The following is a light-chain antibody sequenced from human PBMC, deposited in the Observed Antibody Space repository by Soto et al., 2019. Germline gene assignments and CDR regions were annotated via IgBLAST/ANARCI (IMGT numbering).Light chain of an antibody. CDR3: QQYGSSPGT. CDR1: QSVSRSL. J-gene: IGKJ1*01. Sequence: EVVLTQSPGTLSLSPGERATLSCRASQSVSRSLLAWYQQKPGQAPRLLIYGASSRATGIPDRFSGSGSGTDFTLTISRLEPEDFAVYYCQQYGSSPGTFGQGTKVEIK. V-gene: IGKV3-20*01. CDR2: GAS.